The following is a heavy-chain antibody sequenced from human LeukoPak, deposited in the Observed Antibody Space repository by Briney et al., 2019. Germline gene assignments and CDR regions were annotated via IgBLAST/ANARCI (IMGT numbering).Heavy chain of an antibody. Sequence: GASVKVSCKAFGYTFTSYGISWVRQAPGQGLEWMGWISAYNGNTNYAQKLQGRVTMTTDTSTSTAYMELRSLRSDDTAVYYCAGDVLLWFGELLYNPSFDYGGQGTLVTVSS. D-gene: IGHD3-10*01. V-gene: IGHV1-18*01. CDR1: GYTFTSYG. J-gene: IGHJ4*02. CDR3: AGDVLLWFGELLYNPSFDY. CDR2: ISAYNGNT.